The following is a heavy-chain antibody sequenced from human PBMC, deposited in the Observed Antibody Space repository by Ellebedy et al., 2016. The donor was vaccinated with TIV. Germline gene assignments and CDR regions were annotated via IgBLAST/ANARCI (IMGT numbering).Heavy chain of an antibody. J-gene: IGHJ5*02. CDR1: GGSPKPYY. D-gene: IGHD2-8*02. Sequence: MPSETLSLTCPVSGGSPKPYYWSWIRQFPGKGLAWIGSVYYSGNTNYNPSLKSRVTMSLVPSANQFSLKLSSVTAADTAGYYCARGLERTWWYWFDPWGQGTLVTVSS. V-gene: IGHV4-59*01. CDR2: VYYSGNT. CDR3: ARGLERTWWYWFDP.